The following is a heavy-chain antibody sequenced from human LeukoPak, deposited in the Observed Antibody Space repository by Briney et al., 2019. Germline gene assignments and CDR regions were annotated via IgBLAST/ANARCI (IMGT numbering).Heavy chain of an antibody. D-gene: IGHD5-24*01. J-gene: IGHJ4*02. V-gene: IGHV4-59*12. CDR1: GGSFSGYY. CDR2: IYYSGST. Sequence: SETLSLTCAVYGGSFSGYYWSWIRQPPGKGLEWIGYIYYSGSTYYNPSLKSRVTISVDTSKNQFSLKLSSVTAADTAVYYCARVDGYNRVFDYWGQGTLVTVSS. CDR3: ARVDGYNRVFDY.